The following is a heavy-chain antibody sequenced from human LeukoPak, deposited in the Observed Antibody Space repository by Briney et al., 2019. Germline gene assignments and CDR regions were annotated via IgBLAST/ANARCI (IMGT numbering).Heavy chain of an antibody. CDR2: VSTATGTT. J-gene: IGHJ4*02. CDR1: GYTFTSSG. CDR3: ARGAGWFGELSPKPADY. Sequence: GSAVKVSCRASGYTFTSSGFIWLRQVPGQAREWVGGVSTATGTTKYVQKLQGRVTMTTETSTSTAFMELRRLSSDDTAVYYCARGAGWFGELSPKPADYWGQGTLVTVSS. D-gene: IGHD3-10*01. V-gene: IGHV1-18*01.